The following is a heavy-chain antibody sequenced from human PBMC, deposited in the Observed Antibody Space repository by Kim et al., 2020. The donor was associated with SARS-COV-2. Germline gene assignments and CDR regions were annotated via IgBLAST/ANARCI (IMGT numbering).Heavy chain of an antibody. CDR3: AKIQGPRNYYMDG. Sequence: GGSLRRSCAASGFTFSTYAMSWVRQAPGKGLEWVSTLSNTGATTYYADSVKGRFTISRDNSKNTLYLQMNSLRAEDTAVYYCAKIQGPRNYYMDGWGKGTTVTASS. V-gene: IGHV3-23*01. CDR2: LSNTGATT. CDR1: GFTFSTYA. J-gene: IGHJ6*03.